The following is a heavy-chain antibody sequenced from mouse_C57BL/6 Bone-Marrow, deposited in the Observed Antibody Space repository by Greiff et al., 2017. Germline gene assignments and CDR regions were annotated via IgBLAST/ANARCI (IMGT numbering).Heavy chain of an antibody. CDR3: ARHEVAYYSNSAWFAY. D-gene: IGHD2-5*01. CDR1: GYTFTEYT. CDR2: FYPGSGSI. V-gene: IGHV1-62-2*01. J-gene: IGHJ3*01. Sequence: VQLQESGAELVKPGASVKLSCKASGYTFTEYTIHWVKQRSGQGLEWIGWFYPGSGSIKYNEKFKDKATLTADKSSSTVYMELSRVTSEDSAVYFCARHEVAYYSNSAWFAYWGQGTLVTVSA.